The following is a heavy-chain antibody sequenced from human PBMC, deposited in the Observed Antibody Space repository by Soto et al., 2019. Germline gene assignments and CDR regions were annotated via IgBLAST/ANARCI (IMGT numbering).Heavy chain of an antibody. V-gene: IGHV3-7*01. CDR2: IKQDGSEK. J-gene: IGHJ3*02. CDR3: ASWSPDCSGGSCYSGYAFDI. Sequence: GGSLRLSCAASGFTFSSYWMSWVRQAPGKGLEWVANIKQDGSEKYYVDSVKGRFTISRDNAKNSLYLQMNSLRAEDTAVYYCASWSPDCSGGSCYSGYAFDIWGQGTMVTV. D-gene: IGHD2-15*01. CDR1: GFTFSSYW.